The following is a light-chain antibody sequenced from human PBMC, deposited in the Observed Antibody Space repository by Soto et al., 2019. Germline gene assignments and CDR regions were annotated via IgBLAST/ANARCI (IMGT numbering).Light chain of an antibody. CDR2: DAS. CDR3: QQRSNWPLVFT. CDR1: QSVSIY. V-gene: IGKV3-11*01. Sequence: EIVVTQSPATLSLSPGERATLSCRASQSVSIYLSWYKQKPGQAPRLLIYDASNRATGIPARFSGSGSVTNFTLTISILEPDDFAFFYCQQRSNWPLVFTFAPGTKVDIK. J-gene: IGKJ3*01.